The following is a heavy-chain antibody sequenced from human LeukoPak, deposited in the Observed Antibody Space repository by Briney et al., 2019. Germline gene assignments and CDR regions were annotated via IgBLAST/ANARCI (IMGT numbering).Heavy chain of an antibody. CDR3: ARARRDVAEAMD. Sequence: SETLSLTCTVSGYSISNGYYWDWIRQSPGKGLEWIGGIYYNGRTYYNPSLKSRVNISPDTSKNQFSLKLSSVTAADTAVYYCARARRDVAEAMDWGQGTLVTVSS. CDR2: IYYNGRT. D-gene: IGHD1-14*01. V-gene: IGHV4-38-2*02. J-gene: IGHJ4*02. CDR1: GYSISNGYY.